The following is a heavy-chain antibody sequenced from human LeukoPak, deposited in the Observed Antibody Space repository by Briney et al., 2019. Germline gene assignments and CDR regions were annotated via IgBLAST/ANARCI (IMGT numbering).Heavy chain of an antibody. Sequence: PSETLSLTCTVSGGSISNYYWSWIRQPPGKGLEWIGYIYYSGSTNYNPSLKSRVTISVDTSKNQFSLKLSSVTAADTAVYYCARGGYYDSSGYRPFDYWGQGTLVTVSS. J-gene: IGHJ4*02. CDR3: ARGGYYDSSGYRPFDY. V-gene: IGHV4-59*01. CDR1: GGSISNYY. CDR2: IYYSGST. D-gene: IGHD3-22*01.